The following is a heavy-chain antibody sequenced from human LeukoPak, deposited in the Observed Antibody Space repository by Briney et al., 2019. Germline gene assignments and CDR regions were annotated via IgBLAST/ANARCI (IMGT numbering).Heavy chain of an antibody. D-gene: IGHD1-1*01. CDR2: IYYSGST. J-gene: IGHJ5*02. CDR3: ARGQEKNGDNWFDL. Sequence: SETLSLTCTVSGGSISSSSYYWGWIRQPPGKGLEWIGSIYYSGSTYYNPSLKSRVTISVDTSKNQFSLKLSSVTAADTAVYYCARGQEKNGDNWFDLWGQGTLVTVSS. CDR1: GGSISSSSYY. V-gene: IGHV4-39*07.